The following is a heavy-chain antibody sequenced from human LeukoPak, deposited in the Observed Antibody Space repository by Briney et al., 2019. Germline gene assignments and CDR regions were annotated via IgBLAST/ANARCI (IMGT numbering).Heavy chain of an antibody. CDR1: GYSFTSYW. Sequence: GASLKISSKGSGYSFTSYWISWVRQMPGKGLEWTGRIDPSGSYTNYSPSFQGHVTISADKSISTAYLQWSSLKASDTAMYYCARLTMVRGVIIMAIDYWGQGTLVTVSS. CDR2: IDPSGSYT. V-gene: IGHV5-10-1*01. J-gene: IGHJ4*02. D-gene: IGHD3-10*01. CDR3: ARLTMVRGVIIMAIDY.